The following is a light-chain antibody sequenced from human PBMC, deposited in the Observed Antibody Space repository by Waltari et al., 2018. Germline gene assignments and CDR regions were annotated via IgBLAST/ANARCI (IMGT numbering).Light chain of an antibody. CDR3: CSYAGIWV. V-gene: IGLV2-11*01. J-gene: IGLJ3*02. Sequence: QSALTQPRPVSGSPGQSVTISCAGTGSDVGNFNSVSWYQQHPGKAPKLVIFDVTHRPSGVPVRFSGSKSGTSASLTVSGLQAEDEADYYCCSYAGIWVFGGVTKLTVL. CDR1: GSDVGNFNS. CDR2: DVT.